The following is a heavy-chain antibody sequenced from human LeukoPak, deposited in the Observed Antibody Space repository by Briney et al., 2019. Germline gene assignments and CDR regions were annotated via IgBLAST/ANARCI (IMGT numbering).Heavy chain of an antibody. V-gene: IGHV3-21*01. CDR3: ATEHWGPNS. Sequence: GGSLRLSCAASGFTFSSYAMHWVRQAPGKGLEWVSSISSSSSYIYYADSVKGRFTISRDNAKNSLFLQMSSLRGEDTALYYCATEHWGPNSWGQGTLVTVSS. D-gene: IGHD3-16*01. CDR2: ISSSSSYI. J-gene: IGHJ4*02. CDR1: GFTFSSYA.